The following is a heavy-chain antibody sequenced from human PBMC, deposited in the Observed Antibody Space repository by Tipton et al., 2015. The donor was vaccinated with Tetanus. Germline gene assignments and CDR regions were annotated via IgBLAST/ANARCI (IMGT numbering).Heavy chain of an antibody. Sequence: SLRLSCAASGFIFSSYGIHWVRQAPGKGLEWVAVSWYDGTDKYYADSVKGRFTISRDNSKNTLYLQMSSLRDEDTAVYYCARDHTFTISQSRGGLDSWGQGTLVTVSA. CDR3: ARDHTFTISQSRGGLDS. CDR2: SWYDGTDK. D-gene: IGHD3-10*01. J-gene: IGHJ4*02. CDR1: GFIFSSYG. V-gene: IGHV3-33*01.